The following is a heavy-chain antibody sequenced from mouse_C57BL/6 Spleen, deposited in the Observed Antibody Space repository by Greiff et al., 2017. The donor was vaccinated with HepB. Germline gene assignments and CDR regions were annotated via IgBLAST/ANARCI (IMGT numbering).Heavy chain of an antibody. CDR1: GYSFTGYY. J-gene: IGHJ4*01. D-gene: IGHD2-2*01. V-gene: IGHV1-42*01. CDR2: INPSTGGT. CDR3: ASYGYDRDYYAMDY. Sequence: EVKLMESGPELVKPGASVKISCKASGYSFTGYYMNWVKQSPEKSLEWIGEINPSTGGTTYNQKFKAKATLTVDKSSSTAYMQLKSLTSEDSAVYYCASYGYDRDYYAMDYWGQGTSVTVSS.